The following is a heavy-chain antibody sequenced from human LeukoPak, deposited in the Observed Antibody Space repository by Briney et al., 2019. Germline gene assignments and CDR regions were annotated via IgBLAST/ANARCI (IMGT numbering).Heavy chain of an antibody. D-gene: IGHD3-9*01. CDR3: ARDAVLRYFDWQPYYFDY. Sequence: SETLSLTCTVSGGSIRSYYWSWIRQTPGKGLEWIGYIYYTGVTNYSSSLKSRVTISVDTSKNQFSLKLRSVTAADTAVYYCARDAVLRYFDWQPYYFDYWGQGILVTVSS. V-gene: IGHV4-59*12. CDR2: IYYTGVT. CDR1: GGSIRSYY. J-gene: IGHJ4*02.